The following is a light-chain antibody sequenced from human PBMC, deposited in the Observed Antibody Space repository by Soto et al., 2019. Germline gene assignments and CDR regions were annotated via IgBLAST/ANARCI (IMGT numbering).Light chain of an antibody. CDR1: QDISNY. V-gene: IGKV1-33*01. Sequence: DLQMTQSPSSLSASVGDRVTITCQASQDISNYLNWYQQKPGKAPKLLIYDASNLETGVPSRFRGSGAGTYFPFTISSLQPEDIATYYCQQYDNLPITFGQGTRLEIK. J-gene: IGKJ5*01. CDR2: DAS. CDR3: QQYDNLPIT.